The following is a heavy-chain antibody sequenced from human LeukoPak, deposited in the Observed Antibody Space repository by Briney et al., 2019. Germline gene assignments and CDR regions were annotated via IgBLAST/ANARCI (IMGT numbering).Heavy chain of an antibody. CDR3: AKADCSSSSCYTVDN. D-gene: IGHD2-2*02. V-gene: IGHV3-43*01. CDR1: GFTFVDYA. CDR2: INSVGNKT. J-gene: IGHJ4*02. Sequence: GGSLRLSCAASGFTFVDYAMHWVRQVPGKGLEWVSLINSVGNKTDYADSVKGRFTISRDNSKNSLYLQMNTLRTEDTAFYYCAKADCSSSSCYTVDNWGQGTLVTVSS.